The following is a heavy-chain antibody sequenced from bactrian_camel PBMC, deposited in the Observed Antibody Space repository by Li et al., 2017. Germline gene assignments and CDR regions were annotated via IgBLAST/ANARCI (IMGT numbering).Heavy chain of an antibody. CDR2: IIVSSAVT. J-gene: IGHJ4*01. CDR3: TVRPNSAEDNY. V-gene: IGHV3S40*01. CDR1: GFTFSSYY. Sequence: VQLVESGGGLVQPGGSLTLSCAASGFTFSSYYMSWVRQAPGKGLEWVSTIIVSSAVTYYTDSVKGRFTISLDNAKSTVYLQMNSLETEDTALYYCTVRPNSAEDNYWGQGTQVTVS.